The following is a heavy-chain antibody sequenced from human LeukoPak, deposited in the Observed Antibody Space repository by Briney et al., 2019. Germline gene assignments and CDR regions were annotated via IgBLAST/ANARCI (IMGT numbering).Heavy chain of an antibody. CDR2: IYYSGST. J-gene: IGHJ4*02. CDR3: ARHMPSKVVAATRVGY. D-gene: IGHD2-15*01. CDR1: GGSISSSSYY. Sequence: PSETLSLTCTVSGGSISSSSYYWGWIREPPGKGLEWIGSIYYSGSTYYNPSLKSRVTISVDTSKNPFSLKLSSVTAADTAVYYCARHMPSKVVAATRVGYWGQGTLVTVSS. V-gene: IGHV4-39*01.